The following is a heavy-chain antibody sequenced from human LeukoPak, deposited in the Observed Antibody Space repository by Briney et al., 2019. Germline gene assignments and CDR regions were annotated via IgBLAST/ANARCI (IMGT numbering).Heavy chain of an antibody. J-gene: IGHJ4*02. V-gene: IGHV1-18*01. D-gene: IGHD2-2*01. CDR2: ISPYNGNT. CDR1: GYTFTSYG. Sequence: ASVKVSCKASGYTFTSYGISWVRQAPGQGLEWMGWISPYNGNTNYAQMFQGRVTMTADTSTSTAHMELRSLRSDDTAVYYCARAVIPVAVKPAFAYWGQGTLVTVSS. CDR3: ARAVIPVAVKPAFAY.